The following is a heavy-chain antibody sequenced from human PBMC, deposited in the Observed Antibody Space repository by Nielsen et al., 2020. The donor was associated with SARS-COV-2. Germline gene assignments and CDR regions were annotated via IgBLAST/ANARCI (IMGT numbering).Heavy chain of an antibody. V-gene: IGHV4-4*02. CDR3: ARGDLVVVPSPVLGLGPIFYYFSLDV. Sequence: SETLSLTCAVSGGSVSSSAWWTWVRQSPGTGLEWIGEVSQTGTTNYNPSLKGRVTLSMDKSKSQFSLRLTSVSAADTAVYFCARGDLVVVPSPVLGLGPIFYYFSLDVWGKGTTVIVSS. CDR2: VSQTGTT. J-gene: IGHJ6*03. CDR1: GGSVSSSAW. D-gene: IGHD2-2*01.